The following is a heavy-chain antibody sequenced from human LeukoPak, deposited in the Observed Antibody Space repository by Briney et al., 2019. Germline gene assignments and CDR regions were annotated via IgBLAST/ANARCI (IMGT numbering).Heavy chain of an antibody. CDR2: IYYSGST. CDR3: ARGDDYGALRFDY. Sequence: SETLSLTCTVSGGSISSYYWSWIRQPPGKGLEWIGYIYYSGSTNYNPSLESRVTISVDTSKNQFSLKLSSVTAADTAVYYCARGDDYGALRFDYWGQGTLVTVSS. CDR1: GGSISSYY. D-gene: IGHD4-17*01. J-gene: IGHJ4*02. V-gene: IGHV4-59*01.